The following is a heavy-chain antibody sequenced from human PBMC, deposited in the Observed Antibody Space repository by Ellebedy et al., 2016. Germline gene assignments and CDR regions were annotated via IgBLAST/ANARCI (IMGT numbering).Heavy chain of an antibody. CDR3: AHRTTVTSVDY. CDR1: GFSLSTSGVV. D-gene: IGHD4-11*01. Sequence: SGPTLVKPTQTLTLTCTVSGFSLSTSGVVVGWIRQPPGTALEWLAFIYWNDVKRYSPSLGSRITITKDTSKNQVVLTMANMDPVDTATYYCAHRTTVTSVDYWGRGTLVTVSS. V-gene: IGHV2-5*01. CDR2: IYWNDVK. J-gene: IGHJ4*02.